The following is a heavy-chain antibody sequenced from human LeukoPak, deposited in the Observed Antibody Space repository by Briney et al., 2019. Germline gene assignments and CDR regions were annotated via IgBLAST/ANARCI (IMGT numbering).Heavy chain of an antibody. Sequence: GGSLRLSCAASGFTFSLFTMNWVRQAPGKGLEWVSSISSNSIYIYYADSMKGRFTISRDDAKNSLYLQMNSVRAEDTAVYYCARHRYYYASGSYYSRVGVDVWGQGTTVTVSS. J-gene: IGHJ6*02. CDR1: GFTFSLFT. CDR3: ARHRYYYASGSYYSRVGVDV. D-gene: IGHD3-10*01. V-gene: IGHV3-21*01. CDR2: ISSNSIYI.